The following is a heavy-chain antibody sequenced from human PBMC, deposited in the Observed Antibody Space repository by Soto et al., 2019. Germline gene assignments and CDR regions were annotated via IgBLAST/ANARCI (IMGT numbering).Heavy chain of an antibody. V-gene: IGHV3-48*02. Sequence: GGSLRLSCAASGFTFSSYSMNWVRQAPGKGLEWVSYISSSSSTIYYADSVKGRFTISRDNAKNSLYLQMNSLRDEDTAVYYCAREAGYSSNEYGMDVWGQGTTVTVSS. D-gene: IGHD6-13*01. CDR2: ISSSSSTI. J-gene: IGHJ6*02. CDR1: GFTFSSYS. CDR3: AREAGYSSNEYGMDV.